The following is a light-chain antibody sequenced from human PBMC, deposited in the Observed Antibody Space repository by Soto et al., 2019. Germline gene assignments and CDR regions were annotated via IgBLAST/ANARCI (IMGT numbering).Light chain of an antibody. V-gene: IGKV1-39*01. CDR1: QSISRY. Sequence: IQMTQSPSSLYALVGDRPSITCRASQSISRYLNWYQQKPGKDPKVLIYAESRLQSGVQSRFNGSGSGTDFTLTISSLQPEDFAIYYCQQSYGTITFGQGKRVEIK. CDR2: AES. J-gene: IGKJ5*01. CDR3: QQSYGTIT.